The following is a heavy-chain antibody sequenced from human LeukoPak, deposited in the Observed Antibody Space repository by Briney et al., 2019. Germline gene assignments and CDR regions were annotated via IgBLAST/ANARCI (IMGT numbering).Heavy chain of an antibody. V-gene: IGHV3-30*02. CDR1: GFAFSSYG. Sequence: GGSLRLSRAASGFAFSSYGMHWVRQAPGKGLEWVAFIRYDGSNKYYADSVKGRFTISRDNSKNTLYLQMNSLRAEDTAVYYCAKDHDCSGGSCYGTFDIWGQGTMVTVSS. J-gene: IGHJ3*02. CDR3: AKDHDCSGGSCYGTFDI. CDR2: IRYDGSNK. D-gene: IGHD2-15*01.